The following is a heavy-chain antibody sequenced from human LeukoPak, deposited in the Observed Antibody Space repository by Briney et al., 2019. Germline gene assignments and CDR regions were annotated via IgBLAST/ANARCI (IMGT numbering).Heavy chain of an antibody. CDR1: GFTFSSYS. Sequence: GGSLRLSCAASGFTFSSYSMNWVRQAPGKGLEWVSSISSSSSYIYYADSVKGRFTISRDNAINTLYLHLNSLRAEDTAVYYCARGVRGSYGTDLWGQGTLVTVSS. V-gene: IGHV3-21*01. D-gene: IGHD1-26*01. CDR2: ISSSSSYI. J-gene: IGHJ5*02. CDR3: ARGVRGSYGTDL.